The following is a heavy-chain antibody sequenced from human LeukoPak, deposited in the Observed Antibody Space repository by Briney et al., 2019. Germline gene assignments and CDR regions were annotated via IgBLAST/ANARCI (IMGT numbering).Heavy chain of an antibody. CDR1: GFTCSSYA. CDR2: ISYDGSNK. Sequence: GRSLRLSCAASGFTCSSYAMHWVRQAPGKGLEWVAVISYDGSNKYYADSVKGRFTISRDNSKNTLYLQMNSLRAEDTAVYYCARRQYYYGSGSYYNQYYYYGMDVWGQGTTVTVSS. D-gene: IGHD3-10*01. CDR3: ARRQYYYGSGSYYNQYYYYGMDV. V-gene: IGHV3-30-3*01. J-gene: IGHJ6*02.